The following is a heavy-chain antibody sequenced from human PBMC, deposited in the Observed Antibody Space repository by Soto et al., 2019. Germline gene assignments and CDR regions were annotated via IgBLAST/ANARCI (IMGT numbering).Heavy chain of an antibody. Sequence: GGSLRLSCAASGFTFSSYSMNWVRQAPGKGLEWVSSISSSSSYIYYADSVKGRFTISRDNAKNSLYLQMNSLRAEDTAVYYCARAQVSGAFDIWGQGTMVTVSS. CDR3: ARAQVSGAFDI. V-gene: IGHV3-21*01. D-gene: IGHD7-27*01. CDR2: ISSSSSYI. CDR1: GFTFSSYS. J-gene: IGHJ3*02.